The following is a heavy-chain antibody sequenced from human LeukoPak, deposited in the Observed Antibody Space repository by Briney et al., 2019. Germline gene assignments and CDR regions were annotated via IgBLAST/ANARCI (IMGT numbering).Heavy chain of an antibody. CDR2: IIPIFGTA. CDR3: AREGAGYSSSFDY. CDR1: GGTFSSYA. Sequence: GASVTVSCKASGGTFSSYAISWVRQAPGQGLEWMGGIIPIFGTANYAQKFQGRVTITADESTSTAYMELSSLRSEDTAVYYCAREGAGYSSSFDYWGQGTLVTVSS. V-gene: IGHV1-69*13. J-gene: IGHJ4*02. D-gene: IGHD6-6*01.